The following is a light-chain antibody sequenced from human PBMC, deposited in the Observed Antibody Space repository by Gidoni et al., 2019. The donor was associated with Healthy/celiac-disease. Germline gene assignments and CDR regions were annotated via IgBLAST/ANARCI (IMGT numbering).Light chain of an antibody. CDR1: QSLLHSNGYNY. J-gene: IGKJ2*01. CDR2: LGS. CDR3: MQALQTPLT. V-gene: IGKV2-28*01. Sequence: DIVMTQSPLSLTVTPGEPASISCRSSQSLLHSNGYNYLDWYLQKPGQSPQLLIYLGSNRASGVPDRFSGSGSGTDFTLKISRVEAEDVGVYYCMQALQTPLTFGQXTKLEIK.